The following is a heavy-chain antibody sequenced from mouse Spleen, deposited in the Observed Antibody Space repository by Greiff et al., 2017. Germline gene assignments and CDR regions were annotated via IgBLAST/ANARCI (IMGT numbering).Heavy chain of an antibody. J-gene: IGHJ4*01. CDR3: ARDYYDGSYGGAMDY. V-gene: IGHV1-26*01. CDR1: GYTFTDYY. CDR2: INPNNGGT. Sequence: EVQLQESGPELVKPGASVKVSCKASGYTFTDYYMNWVKQSHGKSLEWIGDINPNNGGTSYNQKFKGKATLTVDKSSSTAYMELRSLTSEDSAVYYCARDYYDGSYGGAMDYWGQGTSVTVSS. D-gene: IGHD1-1*01.